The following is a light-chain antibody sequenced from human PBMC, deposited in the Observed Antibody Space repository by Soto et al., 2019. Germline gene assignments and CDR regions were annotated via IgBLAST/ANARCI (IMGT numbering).Light chain of an antibody. Sequence: DNVLTQSPLSLPVTPGEPASISCRSSQSLLHSNGKNYLDWYVQKPGQSPRLLIYLGFNRASGVPDRFSGSGSCTDFTLKISRVEAEDVGIYYCMQTLQSPVYTFGQGTKLDIK. CDR3: MQTLQSPVYT. CDR2: LGF. V-gene: IGKV2-28*01. CDR1: QSLLHSNGKNY. J-gene: IGKJ2*01.